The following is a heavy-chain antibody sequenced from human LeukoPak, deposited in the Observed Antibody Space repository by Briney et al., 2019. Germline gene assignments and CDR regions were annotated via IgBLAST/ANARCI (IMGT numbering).Heavy chain of an antibody. J-gene: IGHJ3*02. CDR2: INPNSGNT. D-gene: IGHD6-19*01. CDR1: GYTFTGYY. Sequence: ASVKVSCKASGYTFTGYYMHWVRQAPGQGLEWMGWINPNSGNTNYAQKLQGRVTMTTDTSTSTAYMELRSLRSDDTAVYYCARDHIAVAGNAAFDIWGQGTMVTVSS. CDR3: ARDHIAVAGNAAFDI. V-gene: IGHV1-18*04.